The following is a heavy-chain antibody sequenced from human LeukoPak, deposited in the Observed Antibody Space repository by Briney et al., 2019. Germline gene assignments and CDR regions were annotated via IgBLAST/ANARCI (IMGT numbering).Heavy chain of an antibody. D-gene: IGHD1-26*01. V-gene: IGHV3-66*01. J-gene: IGHJ6*02. CDR2: IYRDGQT. CDR1: GFAFARYW. Sequence: PGGSLRLSCAASGFAFARYWMTWVRQAPGKGLEWVSLIYRDGQTYYADSVRGRFTISRDNSKNTVFLQMNNVRVDDTGVYYCTREREPWGMDVWGQGTTVIVSS. CDR3: TREREPWGMDV.